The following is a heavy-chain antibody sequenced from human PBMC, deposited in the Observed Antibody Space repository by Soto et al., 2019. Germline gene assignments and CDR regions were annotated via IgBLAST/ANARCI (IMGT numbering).Heavy chain of an antibody. CDR2: IYYSGST. CDR3: ARHNDYGDYVNYFDY. V-gene: IGHV4-39*01. J-gene: IGHJ4*02. D-gene: IGHD4-17*01. CDR1: GGSISSSSYY. Sequence: SETLSLTCTVSGGSISSSSYYWGWIRQPPGKGLEWIGSIYYSGSTYYNPSLKSRVTISVDTSKNQFSMKLSSVTAADTAVYYCARHNDYGDYVNYFDYWGQGTLVTVSS.